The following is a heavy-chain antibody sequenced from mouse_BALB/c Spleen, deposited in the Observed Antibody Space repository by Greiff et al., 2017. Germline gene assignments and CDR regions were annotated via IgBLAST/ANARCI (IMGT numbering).Heavy chain of an antibody. D-gene: IGHD2-14*01. CDR2: IDPETGGT. CDR3: TRRGTAMDY. Sequence: QVQLKESGAELVRPGASVTLSCKASGYTFTDYEMHWVKQTPVHGLEWIGAIDPETGGTAYNQKFKGKATLTADKSSSTAYMELRSLTSEDSAVYYCTRRGTAMDYWGQGTSVTVSS. J-gene: IGHJ4*01. V-gene: IGHV1-15*01. CDR1: GYTFTDYE.